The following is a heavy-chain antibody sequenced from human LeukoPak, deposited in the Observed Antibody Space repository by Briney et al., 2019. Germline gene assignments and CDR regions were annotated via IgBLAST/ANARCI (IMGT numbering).Heavy chain of an antibody. Sequence: ASVKVSCKVSGYTLTELSMHWVRQAPGKGLEWMGGFDPEDGETIYAQKFQGRVTITADKSTSTAYMELSSLRSEDTAVYYCARGGIKWELSDWFDPWGQGTLVTVSS. CDR3: ARGGIKWELSDWFDP. J-gene: IGHJ5*02. CDR2: FDPEDGET. V-gene: IGHV1-24*01. D-gene: IGHD1-26*01. CDR1: GYTLTELS.